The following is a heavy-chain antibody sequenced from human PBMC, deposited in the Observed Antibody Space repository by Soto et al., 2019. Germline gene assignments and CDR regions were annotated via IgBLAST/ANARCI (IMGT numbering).Heavy chain of an antibody. CDR1: GGSISSGDYY. J-gene: IGHJ3*02. CDR2: IYYSGST. CDR3: ARGWAYDFWSGLKAFDI. Sequence: QVQLQESGPGLVKPSQTLSLTCTVSGGSISSGDYYWSWIRQPPGKGLEWIGYIYYSGSTYYNPSLKSRVTISVDTSKNQFSLKLSSVTAADTAVYYCARGWAYDFWSGLKAFDIWGQGTMVTVSS. D-gene: IGHD3-3*01. V-gene: IGHV4-30-4*01.